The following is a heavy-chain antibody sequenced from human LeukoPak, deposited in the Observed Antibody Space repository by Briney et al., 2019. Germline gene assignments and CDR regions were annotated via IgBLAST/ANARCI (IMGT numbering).Heavy chain of an antibody. D-gene: IGHD6-19*01. CDR1: GYTFTSYD. J-gene: IGHJ4*02. V-gene: IGHV1-8*01. CDR2: MNPNSGNT. CDR3: ARRRGWPNYFDY. Sequence: ASVKVSCKASGYTFTSYDISWVRQATGQGLEWVGWMNPNSGNTGYAQKFQGRVTMTRNTSISTAYMELSSLRSEDTAVYYCARRRGWPNYFDYWGQGTLVTASS.